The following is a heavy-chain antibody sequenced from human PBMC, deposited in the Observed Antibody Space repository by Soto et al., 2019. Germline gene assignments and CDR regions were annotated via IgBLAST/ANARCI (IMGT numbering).Heavy chain of an antibody. D-gene: IGHD2-15*01. V-gene: IGHV4-31*03. CDR3: ARGDIVVVVAAKEWKMYNWFDP. CDR2: IYHSGRT. CDR1: GGSMSNGYYY. Sequence: SETLSLTCTVSGGSMSNGYYYWSWVRQNPGKGLEWIGHIYHSGRTYYNPSLKSRVTILVDTSKNQFSLKLSSVTAADTAVYYCARGDIVVVVAAKEWKMYNWFDPWGQGTLVTVSS. J-gene: IGHJ5*02.